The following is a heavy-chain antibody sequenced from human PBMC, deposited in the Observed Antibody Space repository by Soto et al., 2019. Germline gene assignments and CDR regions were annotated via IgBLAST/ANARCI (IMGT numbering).Heavy chain of an antibody. D-gene: IGHD3-9*01. J-gene: IGHJ4*02. CDR3: ARPPGYISDWYYFDL. V-gene: IGHV1-2*02. Sequence: ASVKVSGKASGYTFIDYYMHWVRQAPGQGFEWMGRISPRSGGTNYAQKFQGRVTMTWDTSLNTAYMELSSLISEGTAVYYCARPPGYISDWYYFDLWGQGTLVTVSS. CDR2: ISPRSGGT. CDR1: GYTFIDYY.